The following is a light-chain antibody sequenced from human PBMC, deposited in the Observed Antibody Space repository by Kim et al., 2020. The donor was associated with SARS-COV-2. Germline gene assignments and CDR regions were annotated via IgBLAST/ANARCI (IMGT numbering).Light chain of an antibody. Sequence: LSPGERATLSCRASQSVGSSLLAWYQQKPGQAPRLLIYVAFKRVAGIPDRFSGSGSGTDFTLTISRPEPEDFAMYYCQQYGSSPYSFGQGTKLEI. CDR2: VAF. CDR3: QQYGSSPYS. J-gene: IGKJ2*03. CDR1: QSVGSSL. V-gene: IGKV3-20*01.